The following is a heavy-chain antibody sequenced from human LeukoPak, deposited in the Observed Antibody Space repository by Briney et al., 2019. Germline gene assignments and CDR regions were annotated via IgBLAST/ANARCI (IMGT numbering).Heavy chain of an antibody. J-gene: IGHJ4*02. CDR1: GGSISSYY. V-gene: IGHV4-59*06. CDR3: ARGLGYCSSTSCYEDY. D-gene: IGHD2-2*01. Sequence: SETLSLTCTVSGGSISSYYWSWIRQHPGKGLEWIGYIYYSGSTYYNPSLKSRVTISVDTSKNQFSLKLSSVTAADTAVYYCARGLGYCSSTSCYEDYWGQGTPVTVSS. CDR2: IYYSGST.